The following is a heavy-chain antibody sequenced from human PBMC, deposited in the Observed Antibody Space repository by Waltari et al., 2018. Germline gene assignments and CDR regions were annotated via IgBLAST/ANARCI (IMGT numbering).Heavy chain of an antibody. D-gene: IGHD2-2*01. V-gene: IGHV4-34*01. CDR3: ARGFPPGGIVVVPATLGSYGMDV. J-gene: IGHJ6*02. CDR2: INHSGST. CDR1: GGSFSGYY. Sequence: QVQLQQWGAGLLKPSATLSLTCAVYGGSFSGYYWSWIRQPHGQGLEWIGEINHSGSTNYNPSLKSRVTISVDTSKNQFSLKLSSVTAADTAVYYCARGFPPGGIVVVPATLGSYGMDVWGQGTTVTVSS.